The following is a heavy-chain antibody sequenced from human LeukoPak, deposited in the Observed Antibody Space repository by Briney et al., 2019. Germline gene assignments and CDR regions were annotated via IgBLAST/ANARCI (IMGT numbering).Heavy chain of an antibody. V-gene: IGHV4-59*01. Sequence: SETLSLTCMVSGGSISSYYWSWIRQPPGKGLEWIGYIYYSGSTNYNPSLKSRVTISVDTSKNQFSLKLSSVTAADTAVYYCARMDYGDPFDYWGQGTLVTVSS. CDR2: IYYSGST. CDR3: ARMDYGDPFDY. CDR1: GGSISSYY. D-gene: IGHD4-17*01. J-gene: IGHJ4*02.